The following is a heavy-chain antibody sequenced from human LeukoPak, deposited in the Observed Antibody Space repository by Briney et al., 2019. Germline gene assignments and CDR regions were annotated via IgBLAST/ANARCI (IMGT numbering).Heavy chain of an antibody. CDR3: ARGTTWIVSGY. CDR2: IYNSGST. CDR1: GGSISPYY. J-gene: IGHJ4*02. V-gene: IGHV4-59*01. D-gene: IGHD3-22*01. Sequence: PSETLSLTCTVSGGSISPYYWSWIRQPPGKGLEWIGYIYNSGSTNHNPSLKSRVTISIDTSKNQFSLKLTTVTAADTAVYYCARGTTWIVSGYWGQGTLVTVSS.